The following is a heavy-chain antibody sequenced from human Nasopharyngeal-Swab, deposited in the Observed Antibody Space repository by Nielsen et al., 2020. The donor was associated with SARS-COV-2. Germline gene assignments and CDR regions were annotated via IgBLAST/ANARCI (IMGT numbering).Heavy chain of an antibody. J-gene: IGHJ3*02. CDR3: ARHDGYSYGTDAFDI. CDR2: IWYDGSNK. V-gene: IGHV3-33*01. CDR1: GFTFSSYG. D-gene: IGHD5-18*01. Sequence: GESLKISCAASGFTFSSYGMHWVRQAPGKGLEWVAVIWYDGSNKYYADSVKGRFTISRDNSKNTLYLQMNSLRAEDTAVYYCARHDGYSYGTDAFDIWGQGTMVTVSS.